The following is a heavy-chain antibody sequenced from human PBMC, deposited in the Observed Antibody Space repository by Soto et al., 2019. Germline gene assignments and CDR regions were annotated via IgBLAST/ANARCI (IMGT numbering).Heavy chain of an antibody. D-gene: IGHD5-18*01. V-gene: IGHV3-21*01. CDR1: GFTFDDYA. CDR3: ARLGGYSYGYGY. J-gene: IGHJ4*02. CDR2: ISSSSSNI. Sequence: GGSLRLSCAASGFTFDDYAMHWVRQAPGKGLEWVSSISSSSSNIDYADSVKGRFTISRDNAKNSLYLQMNSLRAEDTAVYYCARLGGYSYGYGYWGQGTLVTVSS.